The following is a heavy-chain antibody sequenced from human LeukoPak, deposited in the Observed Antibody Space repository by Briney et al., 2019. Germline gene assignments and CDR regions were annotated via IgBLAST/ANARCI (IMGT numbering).Heavy chain of an antibody. Sequence: PSETLSLTCTVSGGSISSSSYYWGWIRQPPGKGLEWIGNIYHSGNTYYNPSLKSRVAISVDTSKNQFSLKLRSVTAADTAVYYCAIDYGDYDLQYWGQGTLVTVSS. CDR3: AIDYGDYDLQY. D-gene: IGHD4-17*01. V-gene: IGHV4-39*01. CDR1: GGSISSSSYY. J-gene: IGHJ4*02. CDR2: IYHSGNT.